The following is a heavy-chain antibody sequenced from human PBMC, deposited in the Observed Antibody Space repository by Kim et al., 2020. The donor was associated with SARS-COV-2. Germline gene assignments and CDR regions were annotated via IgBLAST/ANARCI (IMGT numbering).Heavy chain of an antibody. CDR3: AREDFLDGSGWYYYYYGMDV. CDR1: GFTFSSYG. D-gene: IGHD6-19*01. Sequence: GGSLRLSCAASGFTFSSYGMHWVRQAPGKGLEWVAVISYDGSNKYYADSVKGRFTISRDNSKNTLYLQMNSLRAEDTAVYYCAREDFLDGSGWYYYYYGMDVWGQGTTVTVSS. V-gene: IGHV3-33*05. CDR2: ISYDGSNK. J-gene: IGHJ6*02.